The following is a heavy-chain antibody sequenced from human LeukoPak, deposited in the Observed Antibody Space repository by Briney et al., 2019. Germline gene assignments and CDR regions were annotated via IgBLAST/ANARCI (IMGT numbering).Heavy chain of an antibody. Sequence: PSETLSLTCTVSGDSIISNIYWWDWVRLPPGKGLEWIGATFYTGRTFYNPSLKSRVTISVDTSKNQFSLDLNSATAADTADYYCARRRHNFDFYNVWGQGTRVRVSS. CDR3: ARRRHNFDFYNV. J-gene: IGHJ3*01. CDR2: TFYTGRT. CDR1: GDSIISNIYW. V-gene: IGHV4-39*01. D-gene: IGHD3/OR15-3a*01.